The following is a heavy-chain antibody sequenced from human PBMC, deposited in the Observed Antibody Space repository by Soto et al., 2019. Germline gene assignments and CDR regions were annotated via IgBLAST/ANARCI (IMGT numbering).Heavy chain of an antibody. CDR1: GGSISSGGYS. D-gene: IGHD3-3*01. CDR2: IYHSGST. J-gene: IGHJ5*02. V-gene: IGHV4-30-2*01. Sequence: SETLSLTCAVSGGSISSGGYSWSWIRQPPGKGLEWIGYIYHSGSTYYNPSLKSRVTISVDRSKNQFSLKLSSVTAADTAVYYCARAMRRRGITVGFDPWGQGNLVTFSS. CDR3: ARAMRRRGITVGFDP.